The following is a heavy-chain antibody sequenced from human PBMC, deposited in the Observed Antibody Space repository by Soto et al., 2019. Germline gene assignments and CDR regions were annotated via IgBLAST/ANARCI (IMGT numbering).Heavy chain of an antibody. V-gene: IGHV1-3*01. Sequence: ASVKVSCKASGYIFSSYTMHWVRQAPGHRLEWMGWINAGNGNTKYSQKFQGRVTITRDTSASTAYMVLSSLRSEDTAVYYCARDLNSSWDLFDYWGQGTLVTVSS. CDR2: INAGNGNT. J-gene: IGHJ4*02. D-gene: IGHD6-13*01. CDR3: ARDLNSSWDLFDY. CDR1: GYIFSSYT.